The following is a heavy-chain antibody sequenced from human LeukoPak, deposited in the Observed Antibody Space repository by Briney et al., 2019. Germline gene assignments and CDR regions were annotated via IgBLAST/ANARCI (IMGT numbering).Heavy chain of an antibody. CDR3: ARDKAPRYSSSSSIDAFDI. CDR1: GYTFTGYY. CDR2: INPNSGGT. Sequence: ASVKVSCKASGYTFTGYYMHWVRQAPGQGLEWMGWINPNSGGTNYAQKFQGRVTMTRDTSISTAYMELSSLRSEDTAVYYCARDKAPRYSSSSSIDAFDIWGQGTMVTVSS. V-gene: IGHV1-2*02. D-gene: IGHD6-19*01. J-gene: IGHJ3*02.